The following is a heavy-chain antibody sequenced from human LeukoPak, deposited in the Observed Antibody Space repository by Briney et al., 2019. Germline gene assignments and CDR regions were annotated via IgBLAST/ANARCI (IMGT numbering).Heavy chain of an antibody. Sequence: GASVKVSCKASGYTFTSYDINWVRQAPGQGLEWMGWMNPNSGNTGYAQKFQGRVTMTRNTSISTAYMELSSLRSEDTAVYYCARAPDFWSGYYFRGIFDYWGQGTLVTVSS. CDR1: GYTFTSYD. CDR2: MNPNSGNT. CDR3: ARAPDFWSGYYFRGIFDY. D-gene: IGHD3-3*01. J-gene: IGHJ4*02. V-gene: IGHV1-8*01.